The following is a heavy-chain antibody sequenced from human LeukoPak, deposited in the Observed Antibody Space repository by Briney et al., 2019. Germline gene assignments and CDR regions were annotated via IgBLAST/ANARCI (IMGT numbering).Heavy chain of an antibody. J-gene: IGHJ4*02. CDR2: ISGSGGNT. V-gene: IGHV3-23*01. CDR1: GFTFSDYY. CDR3: AKDASPYY. Sequence: SGGSLRLSCAASGFTFSDYYMTWVRQAPGKGLEWVSGISGSGGNTYYADSVKGRCTISRDNSKNTLYLQMNSLRAEDTAVYYCAKDASPYYWGQGTLVSVSS.